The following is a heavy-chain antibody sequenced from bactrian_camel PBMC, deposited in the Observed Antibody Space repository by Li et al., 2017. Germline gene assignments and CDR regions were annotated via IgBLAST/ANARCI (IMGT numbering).Heavy chain of an antibody. CDR1: GFRYMDYA. V-gene: IGHV3S40*01. D-gene: IGHD2*01. CDR3: AIGSYCSGASCPL. J-gene: IGHJ4*01. CDR2: ISASATDT. Sequence: QLRDSVDGLVDPGASLQLSCEYSGFRYMDYAITWVRQAPGKGLEWVSSISASATDTYYADSMKGRFTISRDNAKASVYLQMSSLKTDDTAVYYCAIGSYCSGASCPLRGQGTQVTVS.